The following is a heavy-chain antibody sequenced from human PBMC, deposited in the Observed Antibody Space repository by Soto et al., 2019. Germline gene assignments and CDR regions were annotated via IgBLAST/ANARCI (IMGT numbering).Heavy chain of an antibody. Sequence: GGSLRLSCAASGFTFSTYTIHWVRQAPGKGLEWVALISYDGSNNYYADSAKGRFTISRDNSKNTLYLQMTSLRAGDTAVYFCARGSQYYYDGSGPLDCWGQGTLVTVSS. CDR2: ISYDGSNN. CDR1: GFTFSTYT. D-gene: IGHD3-22*01. V-gene: IGHV3-30-3*01. CDR3: ARGSQYYYDGSGPLDC. J-gene: IGHJ4*02.